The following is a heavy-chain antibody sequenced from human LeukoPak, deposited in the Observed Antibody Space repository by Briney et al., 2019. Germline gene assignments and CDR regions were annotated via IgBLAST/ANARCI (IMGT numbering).Heavy chain of an antibody. Sequence: WETLSLTCAVYGGSFSGYYWSWIRQPPGKGLEWIGEINHSGSTNYNPSLKSRVTISVDTSKNQFSLKLSSVTAADTAVYYCARELLRYPFDYWGQGTLVTVSS. D-gene: IGHD1-26*01. CDR1: GGSFSGYY. CDR3: ARELLRYPFDY. CDR2: INHSGST. V-gene: IGHV4-34*01. J-gene: IGHJ4*02.